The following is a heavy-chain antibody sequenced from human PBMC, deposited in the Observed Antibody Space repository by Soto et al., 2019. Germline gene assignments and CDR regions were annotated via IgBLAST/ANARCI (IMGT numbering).Heavy chain of an antibody. V-gene: IGHV3-11*04. CDR2: ISSSGSTI. CDR1: GFTFSDYY. CDR3: ARESRFLEWLSLNWFDP. J-gene: IGHJ5*02. D-gene: IGHD3-3*01. Sequence: GSLRLSCASSGFTFSDYYMSWIHQAPGKGLEWLSYISSSGSTIYYADSVKGRFTISRDNAKNSLYLQMNSLRDEDTAVYYCARESRFLEWLSLNWFDPWGQGT.